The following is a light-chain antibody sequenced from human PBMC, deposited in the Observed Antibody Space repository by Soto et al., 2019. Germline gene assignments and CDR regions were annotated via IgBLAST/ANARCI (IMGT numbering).Light chain of an antibody. CDR2: GAS. CDR1: QNVCNN. V-gene: IGKV3-20*01. CDR3: QQYGSSPWT. Sequence: IVMTQCPATLSVSPGERATLSCMASQNVCNNLVWYQQKPGQAPRLLIFGASSRATVIPDRFSGSGSGTDFTLTISRLEPEDFAVYYCQQYGSSPWTFGQGTKVDIK. J-gene: IGKJ1*01.